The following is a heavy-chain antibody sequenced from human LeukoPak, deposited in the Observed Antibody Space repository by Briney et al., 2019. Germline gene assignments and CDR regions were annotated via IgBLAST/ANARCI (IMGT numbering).Heavy chain of an antibody. CDR1: GFTFSSYA. V-gene: IGHV3-30*02. J-gene: IGHJ5*02. CDR3: AKDLYSSGWPNWFDP. CDR2: IRYDGSNK. Sequence: PGGSLRLSCAASGFTFSSYAMSWVRQAPGKGLEWVAFIRYDGSNKYYADSVKGRFTISRDNSKNTLYLQMNSLRAEDTAVYYCAKDLYSSGWPNWFDPWGQGTLVTVSS. D-gene: IGHD6-19*01.